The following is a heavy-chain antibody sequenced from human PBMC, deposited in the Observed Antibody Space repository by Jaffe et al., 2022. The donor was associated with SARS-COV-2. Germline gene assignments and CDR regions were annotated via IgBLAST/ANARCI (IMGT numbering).Heavy chain of an antibody. J-gene: IGHJ3*02. Sequence: QVQLQESGPGLVKPSETLSLTCTVSGGSISSYYWSWIRQPAGKGLEWIGRIYTSGSTNYNPSLKSRVTMSVDTSKNQFSLKLSSVTAADTAVYYCAGLPTWDSSGPHEAFDIWGQGTMVTVSS. CDR2: IYTSGST. V-gene: IGHV4-4*07. CDR3: AGLPTWDSSGPHEAFDI. CDR1: GGSISSYY. D-gene: IGHD3-22*01.